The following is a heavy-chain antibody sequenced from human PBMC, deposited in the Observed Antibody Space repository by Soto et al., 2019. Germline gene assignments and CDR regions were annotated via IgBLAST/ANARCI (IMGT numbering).Heavy chain of an antibody. CDR2: ITSDGSST. Sequence: EVQLVESGGAVVQPGGSLSLSCAASGFTFSTYWMHWVRRPPGKGLVWVARITSDGSSTTYADSVKGRFTISRDNGKNTLYLKMNSLRADDTAVYYCVRHFDKWGQGTLVTVSS. J-gene: IGHJ4*02. V-gene: IGHV3-74*01. CDR3: VRHFDK. CDR1: GFTFSTYW.